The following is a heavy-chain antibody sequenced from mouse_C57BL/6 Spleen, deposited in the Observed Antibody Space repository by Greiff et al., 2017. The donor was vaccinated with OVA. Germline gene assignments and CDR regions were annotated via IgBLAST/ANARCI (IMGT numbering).Heavy chain of an antibody. V-gene: IGHV1-82*01. CDR3: ARNHYSNSWFAY. J-gene: IGHJ3*01. D-gene: IGHD2-5*01. CDR2: IYPGDGDT. CDR1: GYAFSSSW. Sequence: VKLMESGPELVKPGASVKISCKASGYAFSSSWMNWVKQRPGKGLEWIGRIYPGDGDTNYNGKFKGKATLTADKSSSTAYMQLSSLTSEDSAVYFCARNHYSNSWFAYWGQGTLVTVSA.